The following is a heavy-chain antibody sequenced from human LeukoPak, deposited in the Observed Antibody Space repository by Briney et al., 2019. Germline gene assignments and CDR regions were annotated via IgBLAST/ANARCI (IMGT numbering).Heavy chain of an antibody. CDR3: AKGIGGGYGSGSAFDY. CDR2: ISGSGGSI. V-gene: IGHV3-23*01. Sequence: GGSLRLSCAASGFTFSSYATNWVRQAPGKGLEWVSSISGSGGSIHYEDSVEGRFTISRDNSKNTLYLQMKSLGIEDTAVYYCAKGIGGGYGSGSAFDYWGQGTLVTVSS. J-gene: IGHJ4*02. CDR1: GFTFSSYA. D-gene: IGHD6-19*01.